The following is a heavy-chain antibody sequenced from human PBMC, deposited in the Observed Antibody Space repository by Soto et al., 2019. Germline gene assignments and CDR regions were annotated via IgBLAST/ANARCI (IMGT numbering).Heavy chain of an antibody. V-gene: IGHV1-3*01. Sequence: ASVKVSCKASGYTFTSYAMHWVRKAPGQRLEWMGWINAGNGNTKYSQKFQGRVTITRDTSASTAYMELSSLRSEDTAVYYCARDSSFTAGSFYYYGSGTGAFDIWGQGTMVTVSS. D-gene: IGHD3-10*01. CDR1: GYTFTSYA. CDR2: INAGNGNT. CDR3: ARDSSFTAGSFYYYGSGTGAFDI. J-gene: IGHJ3*02.